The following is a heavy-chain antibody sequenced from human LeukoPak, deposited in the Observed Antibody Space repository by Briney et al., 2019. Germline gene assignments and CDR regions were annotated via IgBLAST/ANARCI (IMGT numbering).Heavy chain of an antibody. CDR3: ATYYYDSSGYYYFDY. Sequence: GGSLRLSCAASGFTFNNYNMNWVRQAPGKALEWVSSITSSGTYIFYADSVKGRFTISRDNAKNTLYLQMNSLRAEDTAVYYCATYYYDSSGYYYFDYWGQGILVTVSS. J-gene: IGHJ4*02. CDR2: ITSSGTYI. CDR1: GFTFNNYN. V-gene: IGHV3-21*04. D-gene: IGHD3-22*01.